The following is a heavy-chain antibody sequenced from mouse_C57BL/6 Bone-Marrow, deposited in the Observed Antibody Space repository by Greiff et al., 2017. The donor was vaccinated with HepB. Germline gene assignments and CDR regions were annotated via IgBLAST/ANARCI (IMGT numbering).Heavy chain of an antibody. CDR2: IWSGGST. J-gene: IGHJ2*01. V-gene: IGHV2-4*01. D-gene: IGHD1-1*01. CDR3: AKGNYYGSSWVFDY. Sequence: VQLQQSGPGLVQPSQSLSITCTVSGFSLTSYGVHWVRQPPGKGLEWLGVIWSGGSTDYNAAFISRLSISKDNSKSQVFFKMNSLQADDTAIYYCAKGNYYGSSWVFDYWGQGTTLTVSS. CDR1: GFSLTSYG.